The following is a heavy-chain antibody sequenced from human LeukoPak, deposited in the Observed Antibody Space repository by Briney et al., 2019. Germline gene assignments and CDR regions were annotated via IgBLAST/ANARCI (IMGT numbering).Heavy chain of an antibody. J-gene: IGHJ4*02. D-gene: IGHD3-22*01. CDR1: GGSISSYY. CDR2: IYYSGGT. CDR3: ASGYDSSPYYFDY. Sequence: PSETLSLTCTVSGGSISSYYWSWIRQPPGKGLEWIGYIYYSGGTNYNPSLKSRVTISVDTSKNQFSLKLSSVTAADTAVYYCASGYDSSPYYFDYWGQGTLVTVSS. V-gene: IGHV4-59*08.